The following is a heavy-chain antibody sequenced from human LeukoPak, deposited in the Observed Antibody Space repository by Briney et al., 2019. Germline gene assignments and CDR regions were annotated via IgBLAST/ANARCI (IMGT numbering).Heavy chain of an antibody. CDR3: ASTLGYCSNNSCYFDASDI. Sequence: SETLSLTCTVSGGSISSSNYYWGWIRQPPGKGLEWIGRIYYSGTTYYNPSLKSRVTISVDTSKNQFSLKLSSVTAADTAVYYCASTLGYCSNNSCYFDASDIWGQGTMVTVSS. CDR1: GGSISSSNYY. CDR2: IYYSGTT. D-gene: IGHD2-2*01. J-gene: IGHJ3*02. V-gene: IGHV4-39*07.